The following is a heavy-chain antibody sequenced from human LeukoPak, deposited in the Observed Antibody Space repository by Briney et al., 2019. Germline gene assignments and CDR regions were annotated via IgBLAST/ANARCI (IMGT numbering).Heavy chain of an antibody. V-gene: IGHV4-59*01. CDR2: IYYSGST. D-gene: IGHD3-10*01. CDR3: ARSTRSWFDP. J-gene: IGHJ5*02. Sequence: SETLSLTCTVSGGSNTTYYWSWIRQPPGKGLEWIGYIYYSGSTNYNPSLKSRVTISVDTSNNQVSLNLSSVTAADTAVYYCARSTRSWFDPWGQGTLVTVSS. CDR1: GGSNTTYY.